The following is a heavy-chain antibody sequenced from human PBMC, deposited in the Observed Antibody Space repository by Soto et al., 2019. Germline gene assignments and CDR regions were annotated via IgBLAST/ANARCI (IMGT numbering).Heavy chain of an antibody. J-gene: IGHJ3*01. V-gene: IGHV4-59*01. CDR1: GGSISSYY. Sequence: SETLSLTCTVSGGSISSYYWSWIRQPPGKGLEWIGYTYYSGSTNYNPSLKSRVTISVDTSKNQFSLKLSSVTAADTVVYYCARVWGGAFDFWGQGTMVTVSS. CDR3: ARVWGGAFDF. D-gene: IGHD3-10*01. CDR2: TYYSGST.